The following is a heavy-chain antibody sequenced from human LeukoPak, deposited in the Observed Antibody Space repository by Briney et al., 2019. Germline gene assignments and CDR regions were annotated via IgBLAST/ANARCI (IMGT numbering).Heavy chain of an antibody. CDR3: ARHLAHCDYPLNY. CDR1: GDTINSNY. Sequence: SETLSLTCTVSGDTINSNYWSWFRQPPGKRLEWISNIHASGNTNYNHSLKSRVTISVQTSKNKIYLQMSTVTAADTAVYYCARHLAHCDYPLNYWGQGTLVTVSS. J-gene: IGHJ4*02. CDR2: IHASGNT. D-gene: IGHD4-17*01. V-gene: IGHV4-4*09.